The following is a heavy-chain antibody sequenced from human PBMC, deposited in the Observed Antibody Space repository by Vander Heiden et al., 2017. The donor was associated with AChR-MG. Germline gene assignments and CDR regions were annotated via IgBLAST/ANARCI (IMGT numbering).Heavy chain of an antibody. CDR2: ISSSGSTI. J-gene: IGHJ6*03. CDR1: GFTFCSYE. CDR3: ARIREQLVGEYYYYMDV. D-gene: IGHD6-6*01. Sequence: EVQLVESGGGLVQPGGSLRLSCAASGFTFCSYEMNWVRQAPGKGLEWVSYISSSGSTIYYADSVKGRFTISRDNAKNSLYLQMNSLRAEDTAVYYCARIREQLVGEYYYYMDVWGKGTTVTVSS. V-gene: IGHV3-48*03.